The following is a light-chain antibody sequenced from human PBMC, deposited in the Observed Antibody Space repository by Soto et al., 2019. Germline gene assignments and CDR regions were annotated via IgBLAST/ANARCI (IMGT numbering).Light chain of an antibody. CDR2: DAS. V-gene: IGKV1-5*01. CDR3: QQYNSYQRT. Sequence: DIQMTQSPSTLSASVGDRVTITCRASQSISSWLAWYQQKPGKAPKLLIYDASSLESGIQSRFSGSGSGTEFTLTISSLQPDDFATYYCQQYNSYQRTFGQGTKVEIK. CDR1: QSISSW. J-gene: IGKJ1*01.